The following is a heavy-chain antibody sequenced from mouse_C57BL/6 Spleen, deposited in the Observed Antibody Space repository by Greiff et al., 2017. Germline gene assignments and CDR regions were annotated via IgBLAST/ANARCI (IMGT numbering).Heavy chain of an antibody. CDR2: ISYDGSN. D-gene: IGHD2-10*01. CDR3: AREEGSLRLAY. J-gene: IGHJ3*01. CDR1: GYSFTSGYY. V-gene: IGHV3-6*01. Sequence: EVKLLESGPGLVKPSPSLSLSCSVTGYSFTSGYYWNWIRQFPGNQLEWMGYISYDGSNNYNPSLKNRISITRDTSTNPFFLMFQTLTTEDTATYYCAREEGSLRLAYWGQGTLVTVSA.